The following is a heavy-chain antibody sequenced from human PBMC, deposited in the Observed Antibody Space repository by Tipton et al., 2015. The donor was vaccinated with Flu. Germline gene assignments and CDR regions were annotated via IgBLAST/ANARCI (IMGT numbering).Heavy chain of an antibody. CDR2: ISYDGSQT. CDR1: GFIFSDFS. Sequence: QVQLVQSGGGVVQPGESLSLSCAVSGFIFSDFSVHWARQTPGKALEWVGAISYDGSQTIYADSVKGRFTISRDNSKKMLYLHLESLTAEDTAVYFCARGSEDKPIASPPDHWGQGSLVTVSS. D-gene: IGHD2-21*01. V-gene: IGHV3-30*07. J-gene: IGHJ4*02. CDR3: ARGSEDKPIASPPDH.